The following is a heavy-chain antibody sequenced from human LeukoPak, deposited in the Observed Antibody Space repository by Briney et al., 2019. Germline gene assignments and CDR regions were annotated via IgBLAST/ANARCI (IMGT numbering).Heavy chain of an antibody. Sequence: TGGSLRLSCVASGFIFGDYTMNWVRQAPGTGLERVSSISRTGGYIYYADSLKGRFTISRDNAKNSLALQMNCLNDEDTAVYYCARGGWGRAAAGMGDAIDIWGQGTMVTVSS. CDR1: GFIFGDYT. CDR3: ARGGWGRAAAGMGDAIDI. J-gene: IGHJ3*02. V-gene: IGHV3-21*01. D-gene: IGHD6-13*01. CDR2: ISRTGGYI.